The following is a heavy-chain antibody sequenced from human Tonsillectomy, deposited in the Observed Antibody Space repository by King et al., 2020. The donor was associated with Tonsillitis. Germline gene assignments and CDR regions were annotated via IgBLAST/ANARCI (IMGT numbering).Heavy chain of an antibody. Sequence: VQLQESGPGLVKPSQTLSLTCAVSGGSISSGGYSWSWIRQPPGKGLEWIGYSYYNGNTYYNPSLKSRLTISVDTSKTQFSLRLTSVTAADTAVYYCARADSSGYFYYWGQGTLVTVSS. CDR2: SYYNGNT. J-gene: IGHJ4*02. V-gene: IGHV4-30-4*07. CDR1: GGSISSGGYS. CDR3: ARADSSGYFYY. D-gene: IGHD3-22*01.